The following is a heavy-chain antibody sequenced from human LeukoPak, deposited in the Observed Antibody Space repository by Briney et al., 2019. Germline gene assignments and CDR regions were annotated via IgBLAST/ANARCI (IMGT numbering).Heavy chain of an antibody. V-gene: IGHV3-9*01. Sequence: PGRSLRLSCAASGFTFDDYAMHWVRQAPGKGLEWVSGISWNSGSIGYADSVKGRFTISRDNAKNSLYLQMNSLRAEDTALYYCARARFLEWLPHQTARLYYFDYWGQGTLVTVSS. CDR1: GFTFDDYA. CDR2: ISWNSGSI. D-gene: IGHD3-3*01. J-gene: IGHJ4*02. CDR3: ARARFLEWLPHQTARLYYFDY.